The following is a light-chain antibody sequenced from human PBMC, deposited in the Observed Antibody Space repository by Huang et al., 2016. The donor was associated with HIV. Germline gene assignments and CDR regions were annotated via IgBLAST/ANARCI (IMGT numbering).Light chain of an antibody. CDR3: QQRINWPFT. J-gene: IGKJ3*01. Sequence: ETVLTQSPATLSLSPGERATLTCRASQRISSYLTWFQQKPGQAPRLLIYDAANRATGIPARFSGSGSGTDFTLTISSLEPEDFAVYYCQQRINWPFTFGPGTKVDIK. CDR2: DAA. V-gene: IGKV3-11*01. CDR1: QRISSY.